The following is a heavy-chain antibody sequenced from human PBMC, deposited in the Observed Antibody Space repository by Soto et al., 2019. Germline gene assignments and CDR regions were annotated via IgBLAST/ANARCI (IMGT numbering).Heavy chain of an antibody. V-gene: IGHV1-46*01. CDR1: GYNFASNH. Sequence: QVQLVQSGAEVRELGASVKVSCKASGYNFASNHMHWVRQTPGQGLEWMGIINPSDDSTSYAQKFRGRVTVTRDTPTSTVYMELSGLTSEDTAVYYCARDRFGSWTFDYWGQGTLVTVSS. J-gene: IGHJ4*02. D-gene: IGHD6-13*01. CDR3: ARDRFGSWTFDY. CDR2: INPSDDST.